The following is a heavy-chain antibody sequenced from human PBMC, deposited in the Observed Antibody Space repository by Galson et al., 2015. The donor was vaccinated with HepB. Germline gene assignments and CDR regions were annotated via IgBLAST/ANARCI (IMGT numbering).Heavy chain of an antibody. Sequence: SLRLSCAASGFTFSSYSMNWVRQAPGKGLEWVSSISSSSSYIYYADSVKGRFTISRDNAKNSLYLQMNSLRAEDTAVYYCARGTWSGWLFDYWGQGTLVTVSS. CDR2: ISSSSSYI. D-gene: IGHD3-3*01. CDR3: ARGTWSGWLFDY. V-gene: IGHV3-21*01. CDR1: GFTFSSYS. J-gene: IGHJ4*02.